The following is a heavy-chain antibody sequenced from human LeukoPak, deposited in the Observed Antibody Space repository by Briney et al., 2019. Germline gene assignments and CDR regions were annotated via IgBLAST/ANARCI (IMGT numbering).Heavy chain of an antibody. CDR2: IYYSGST. Sequence: LRLSCAASGFTFSSYSMNWVRQPPGKGLEWIGYIYYSGSTYYNPSLKSRVTISVDTSKNQFSLKLSSVTAADTAVYYCARVGYYYDSSGYYDIDYWGQGTLVTVSS. CDR1: GFTFSSYS. CDR3: ARVGYYYDSSGYYDIDY. D-gene: IGHD3-22*01. V-gene: IGHV4-30-4*08. J-gene: IGHJ4*02.